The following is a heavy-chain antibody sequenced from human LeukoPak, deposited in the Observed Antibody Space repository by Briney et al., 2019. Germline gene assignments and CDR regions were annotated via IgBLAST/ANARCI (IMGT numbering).Heavy chain of an antibody. D-gene: IGHD4-23*01. CDR3: ARVRATVVTHLDY. CDR1: GGTFSSYA. V-gene: IGHV1-69*04. CDR2: IIPILGIA. Sequence: GASVKVPCKASGGTFSSYAISWVRQAPGQGLEWMGRIIPILGIANYAQKFQGRVTITADKSTNTAYMELSSLRSEDTAVYYCARVRATVVTHLDYWGQGTLVTVSS. J-gene: IGHJ4*02.